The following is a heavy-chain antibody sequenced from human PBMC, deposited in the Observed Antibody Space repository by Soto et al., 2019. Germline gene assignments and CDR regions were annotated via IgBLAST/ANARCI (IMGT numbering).Heavy chain of an antibody. D-gene: IGHD3-10*01. CDR1: CGSLSSGGYS. CDR2: IYYSGST. Sequence: PSETLSLTCTVSCGSLSSGGYSWICIRQHPGKGLEWIGYIYYSGSTYYNPSLKSRVTISVDTSKNQFSLKLSSVTAADTAVYYCARETRYGSGSYHFDYWGQGTLVTVSS. CDR3: ARETRYGSGSYHFDY. J-gene: IGHJ4*02. V-gene: IGHV4-31*03.